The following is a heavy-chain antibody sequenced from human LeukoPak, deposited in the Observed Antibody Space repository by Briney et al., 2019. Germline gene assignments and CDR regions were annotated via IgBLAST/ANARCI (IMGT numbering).Heavy chain of an antibody. CDR3: AREIDSSFDY. V-gene: IGHV3-23*01. D-gene: IGHD3-9*01. CDR1: GFRFGSYA. CDR2: INENGDST. J-gene: IGHJ4*02. Sequence: GGSLRLSCAGSGFRFGSYAMAWVRQAPLKGLEWVSGINENGDSTHYADSVKGRFTISRDNSKNTLHLQMNSLRAEDTAVYYCAREIDSSFDYWGKGTLVTVSS.